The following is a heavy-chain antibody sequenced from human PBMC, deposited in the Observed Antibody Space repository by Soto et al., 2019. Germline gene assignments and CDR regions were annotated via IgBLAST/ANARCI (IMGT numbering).Heavy chain of an antibody. J-gene: IGHJ6*02. D-gene: IGHD6-13*01. CDR3: ARGTSQAYSSWEHDYYYYGMDV. V-gene: IGHV3-11*06. CDR1: GFTVSDYY. CDR2: SSSSSSYT. Sequence: GGSLRLSCAASGFTVSDYYMSWIRQAPGKGLEWVSYSSSSSSYTNYADSVKGRFTISRDKAKNSLYMQMNSLRAEDTAVYYCARGTSQAYSSWEHDYYYYGMDVWGQGTTVTVSS.